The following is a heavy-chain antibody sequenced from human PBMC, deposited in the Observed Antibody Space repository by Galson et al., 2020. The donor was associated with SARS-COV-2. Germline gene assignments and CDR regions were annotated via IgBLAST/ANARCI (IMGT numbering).Heavy chain of an antibody. CDR3: ARDSYDSSGYYHYAFDI. CDR2: IYDSRNT. CDR1: GDSINSGRYA. D-gene: IGHD3-22*01. V-gene: IGHV4-30-2*01. Sequence: KTSETLSLTCAVSGDSINSGRYAWSWIRQPPGKGLEWIGYIYDSRNTHYNPSLKSRFTISVDRSKNQFSLQLSSVTAADTAVYYCARDSYDSSGYYHYAFDIWGQGTMVTVSS. J-gene: IGHJ3*02.